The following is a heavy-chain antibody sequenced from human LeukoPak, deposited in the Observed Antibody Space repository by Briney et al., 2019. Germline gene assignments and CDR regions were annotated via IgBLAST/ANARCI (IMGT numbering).Heavy chain of an antibody. CDR1: GFTLSSYW. D-gene: IGHD6-19*01. Sequence: GGSLRLSCAASGFTLSSYWMHWVRQAPGKGLVWVSRINTDGSSTSYADSVKGRFTISRDNSKNTLYLQMNSLRAEDTAVYYCAKGGYSSGWYSSRYYGMDVWGQGTTVTVSS. V-gene: IGHV3-74*01. J-gene: IGHJ6*02. CDR3: AKGGYSSGWYSSRYYGMDV. CDR2: INTDGSST.